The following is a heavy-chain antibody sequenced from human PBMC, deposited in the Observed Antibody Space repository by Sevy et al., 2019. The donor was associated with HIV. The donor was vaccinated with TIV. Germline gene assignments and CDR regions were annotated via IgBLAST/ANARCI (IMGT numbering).Heavy chain of an antibody. D-gene: IGHD2-15*01. J-gene: IGHJ6*02. CDR1: GFTFSSYG. Sequence: GGSLRLSCAASGFTFSSYGMHWVRQAPGKGLEWVAFIRYDGSNKYYADSVKGRFTISRDNSKNTMYLQMNSLRAEDTAVNYCAKDGASGYGGNFYYYGMDVWGQGTTVTVSS. CDR3: AKDGASGYGGNFYYYGMDV. V-gene: IGHV3-30*02. CDR2: IRYDGSNK.